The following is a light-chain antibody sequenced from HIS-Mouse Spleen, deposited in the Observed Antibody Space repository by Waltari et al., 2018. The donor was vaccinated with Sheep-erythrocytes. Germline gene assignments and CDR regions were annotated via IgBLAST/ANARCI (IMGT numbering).Light chain of an antibody. CDR2: GAS. CDR1: QSVSSN. CDR3: QQYNNWPPPYT. Sequence: EIVMTQSPATLSVSPWEIATLSFRASQSVSSNLAWYQQKPGQAPRLLIYGASTRATGIPARFSGSGSGTEFTLTISSMQSEDFAVYYCQQYNNWPPPYTFGQGTKLEIK. V-gene: IGKV3-15*01. J-gene: IGKJ2*01.